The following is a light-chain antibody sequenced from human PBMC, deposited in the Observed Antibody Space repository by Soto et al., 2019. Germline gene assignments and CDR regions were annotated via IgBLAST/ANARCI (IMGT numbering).Light chain of an antibody. J-gene: IGKJ1*01. CDR3: HERPILPRT. CDR2: GAS. CDR1: QSVSSSY. V-gene: IGKV3-11*01. Sequence: IVLTQSPKSQSLSPGERATLSCMASQSVSSSYLGWYQQKPGQAPRLLIYGASIRAAGIPARFSASGSGTDFTLTISDLQPEDFTLYYCHERPILPRTFAHVTKVDIK.